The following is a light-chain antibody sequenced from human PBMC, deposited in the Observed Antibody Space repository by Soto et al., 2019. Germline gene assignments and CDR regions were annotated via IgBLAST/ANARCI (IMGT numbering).Light chain of an antibody. Sequence: EIVVTQSPATLSVSPGERATLSCRASQSVSTNVAWYQQKPGQAPRLLIYGPSTRASGVPARFSGSGSGREFTLTISSLQSEDFAVYYCQQYYDWPLVTFGGGTRVEI. J-gene: IGKJ4*01. CDR3: QQYYDWPLVT. CDR1: QSVSTN. V-gene: IGKV3-15*01. CDR2: GPS.